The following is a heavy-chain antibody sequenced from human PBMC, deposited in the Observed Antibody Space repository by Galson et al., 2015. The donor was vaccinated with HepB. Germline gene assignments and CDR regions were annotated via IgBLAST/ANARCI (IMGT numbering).Heavy chain of an antibody. CDR1: GFTFTNYW. V-gene: IGHV3-13*01. CDR3: ARGLGASYDSSVTPFDY. D-gene: IGHD3-22*01. CDR2: IGTAGDT. Sequence: SLRLSCAASGFTFTNYWMHWVRQATGKGLEWVSAIGTAGDTYYPGSVKGRFTISRENAKNSLYLQMNSLRAGDTAVYYCARGLGASYDSSVTPFDYWGQGTLVTVSS. J-gene: IGHJ4*02.